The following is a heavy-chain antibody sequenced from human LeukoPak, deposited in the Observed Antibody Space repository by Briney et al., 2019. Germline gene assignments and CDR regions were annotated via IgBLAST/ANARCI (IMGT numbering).Heavy chain of an antibody. CDR2: ISAYNGNT. V-gene: IGHV1-18*01. Sequence: ASVKVSCKASGYTFTSYGIIWVRQAPGQGLEWMGWISAYNGNTNYAQKLQGRVTMTTDTSTSTAYMELRSLRSDDTAVYYCARSIWSGYYIEAPADYWGQGTLVTVSS. CDR1: GYTFTSYG. J-gene: IGHJ4*02. CDR3: ARSIWSGYYIEAPADY. D-gene: IGHD3-3*01.